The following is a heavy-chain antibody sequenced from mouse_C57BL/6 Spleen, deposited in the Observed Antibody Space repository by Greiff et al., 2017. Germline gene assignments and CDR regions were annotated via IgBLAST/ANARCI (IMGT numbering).Heavy chain of an antibody. CDR3: ARTCYSYYGYAMDY. CDR2: IYRGDDK. Sequence: QVTLKVSGPGLLQSSQTVSLSCSFSGFSLSTSGMGVGWIRQPSGKGLEWLAHIYRGDDKSYKPSLESRLTTSKDTSRNKVFHKITSVDTADTATDYCARTCYSYYGYAMDYWGQGTSVTVSS. D-gene: IGHD2-12*01. CDR1: GFSLSTSGMG. J-gene: IGHJ4*01. V-gene: IGHV8-12*01.